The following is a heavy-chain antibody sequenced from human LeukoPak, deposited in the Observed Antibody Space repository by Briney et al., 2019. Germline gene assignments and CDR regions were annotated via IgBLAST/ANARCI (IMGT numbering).Heavy chain of an antibody. Sequence: ASVKVSCKASGYTFTGYYMHWVRQAPGQGLEWMGWINPNSGGTNYAQKLQGRVTMTRDTSISTAYMELSRLRSDDTAVYYCARVVGDCGGDCPVRYWGQGTLVTVSS. CDR2: INPNSGGT. V-gene: IGHV1-2*02. J-gene: IGHJ4*02. CDR3: ARVVGDCGGDCPVRY. D-gene: IGHD2-21*01. CDR1: GYTFTGYY.